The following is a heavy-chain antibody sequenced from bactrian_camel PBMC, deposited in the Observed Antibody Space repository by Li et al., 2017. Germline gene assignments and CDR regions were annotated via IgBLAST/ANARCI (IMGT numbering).Heavy chain of an antibody. CDR1: GDTIGRYC. V-gene: IGHV3S55*01. Sequence: HVQLVESGGGSVQAGGSLRLSCVASGDTIGRYCMGWFRQIPDKEREGVACIDTDGTAFYADSAKGRFTMSRDNAKNTLYLQMNNLKPEDTAVYCCATDATLATMSPSIDSFKCEGTQVTVS. D-gene: IGHD4*01. J-gene: IGHJ4*01. CDR2: IDTDGTA.